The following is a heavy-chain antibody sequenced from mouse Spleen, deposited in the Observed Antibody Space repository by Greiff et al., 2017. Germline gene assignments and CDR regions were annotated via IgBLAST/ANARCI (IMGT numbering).Heavy chain of an antibody. J-gene: IGHJ4*01. CDR1: GYTFTSYW. CDR3: ARSGVYYDYDLDAMDY. CDR2: INPSNGGT. D-gene: IGHD2-4*01. V-gene: IGHV1-53*01. Sequence: QVQLQQPGTELVKPGASVKLSCKASGYTFTSYWMHWVKQRPGQGLEWIGNINPSNGGTNYNEKFKSKATLTVDKSSSTAYMQLSSLTSEDSAVYYCARSGVYYDYDLDAMDYWGQGTSVTVSS.